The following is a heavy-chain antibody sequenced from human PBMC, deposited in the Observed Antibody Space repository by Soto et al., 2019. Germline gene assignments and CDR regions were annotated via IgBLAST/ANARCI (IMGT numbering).Heavy chain of an antibody. CDR3: ARVKQLVPRYYFDY. V-gene: IGHV3-11*01. J-gene: IGHJ4*02. CDR1: GFTFSDYY. Sequence: GSLRLSCAASGFTFSDYYMSWIRQAPGKGLEWVSYISSSGSTIYYADSVKGRFTISRDNAKNSLYLQMNSLRAEDTAVYYCARVKQLVPRYYFDYWGQGTLVTVSS. D-gene: IGHD6-6*01. CDR2: ISSSGSTI.